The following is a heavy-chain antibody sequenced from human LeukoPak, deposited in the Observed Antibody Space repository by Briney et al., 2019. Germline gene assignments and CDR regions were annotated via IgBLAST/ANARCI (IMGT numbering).Heavy chain of an antibody. V-gene: IGHV1-2*02. Sequence: GSSVKVSCKASGGTFSSYAISWVRQAPGQGLEWMGWINPNSGGTNYAQKFQGRVTMTRDTSISTAYMELSRLRSDDTAVYYCARSGTFADFWSGYPDYWGQGTLVTVSS. CDR2: INPNSGGT. D-gene: IGHD3-3*01. CDR1: GGTFSSYA. CDR3: ARSGTFADFWSGYPDY. J-gene: IGHJ4*02.